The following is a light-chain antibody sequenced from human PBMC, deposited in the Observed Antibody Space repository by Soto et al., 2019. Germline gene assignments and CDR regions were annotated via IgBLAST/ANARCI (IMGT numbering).Light chain of an antibody. CDR2: DAS. J-gene: IGKJ2*01. CDR3: HQCDNLPYT. V-gene: IGKV1-33*01. Sequence: DIQMTQSPSSLSASVGDRVTITCQASQDISNYLNWYQQKPGKAPKLLIYDASNLETGGPSRFSGSGSATDFPFPITSLQPEDIATYYCHQCDNLPYTFGQGTKLEIK. CDR1: QDISNY.